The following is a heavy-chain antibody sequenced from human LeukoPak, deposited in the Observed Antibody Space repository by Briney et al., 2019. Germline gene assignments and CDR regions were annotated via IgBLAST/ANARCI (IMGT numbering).Heavy chain of an antibody. V-gene: IGHV6-1*01. CDR1: GDSVSSNSVA. J-gene: IGHJ3*02. CDR2: AYSRSRGGR. Sequence: SQTLSLTFAISGDSVSSNSVAWNWIRQSPSRGLEWLGRAYSRSRGGRDYAISVRSRINSDTDTSRSQFSLQLSSVTPEDTAVYYCARGTNSTFDIWGQGTMVTVSS. CDR3: ARGTNSTFDI. D-gene: IGHD1-7*01.